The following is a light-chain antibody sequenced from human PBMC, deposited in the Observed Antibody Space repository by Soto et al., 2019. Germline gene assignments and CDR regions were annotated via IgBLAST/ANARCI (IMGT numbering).Light chain of an antibody. CDR3: QQYGSSGT. Sequence: EIVLTQSPATLSLSPGERATLSCRASQSVSSYLAWYQQKPGQAPRLLIYGASNRATGIPDRFSGSGSGTDFTLTISSLEPEDFAVYYCQQYGSSGTFRQGTRLEI. CDR2: GAS. J-gene: IGKJ5*01. V-gene: IGKV3-20*01. CDR1: QSVSSY.